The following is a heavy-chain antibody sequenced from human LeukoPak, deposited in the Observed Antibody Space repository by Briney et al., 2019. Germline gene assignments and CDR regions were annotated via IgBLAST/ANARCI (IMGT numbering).Heavy chain of an antibody. CDR2: ISGSGGGT. D-gene: IGHD3-22*01. CDR3: AKRGVVIRVILVGFHKEAYYFDS. Sequence: GGSLRLSCAVSGISLSNYGMSWVRQAPGKGLGWVAGISGSGGGTNYADSVKGRFTIYRDNPKNTLYLQMNRLRAEDTAVYFCAKRGVVIRVILVGFHKEAYYFDSWGQGALVTVSS. V-gene: IGHV3-23*01. J-gene: IGHJ4*02. CDR1: GISLSNYG.